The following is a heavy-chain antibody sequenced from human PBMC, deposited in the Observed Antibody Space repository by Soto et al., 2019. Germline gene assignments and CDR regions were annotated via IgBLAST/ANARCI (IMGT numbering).Heavy chain of an antibody. J-gene: IGHJ4*02. D-gene: IGHD2-2*01. Sequence: ASVKVSCKASGYTFTSYAMHWVRQAPGQRLEWMGWINAGNGNTKYSQKFQGRVTITRDTSASTAYMELSSLRSEDTAVYYCASSVYCSSTSCYFLDYWGQGTLVTVSS. CDR2: INAGNGNT. CDR3: ASSVYCSSTSCYFLDY. V-gene: IGHV1-3*01. CDR1: GYTFTSYA.